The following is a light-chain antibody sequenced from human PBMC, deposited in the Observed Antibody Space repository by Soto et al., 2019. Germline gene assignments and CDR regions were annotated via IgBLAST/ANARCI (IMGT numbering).Light chain of an antibody. CDR3: HQYGSSPAT. Sequence: EIVLTQSPGTLSLSPCERATLSSRASQSVSSNFLAWYQQKPGQAPRLLIYGASSRATAIPDRFSGSGSGTDFTLTISRLEPEDFAVYYCHQYGSSPATFGQGTKVDIK. CDR2: GAS. CDR1: QSVSSNF. V-gene: IGKV3-20*01. J-gene: IGKJ1*01.